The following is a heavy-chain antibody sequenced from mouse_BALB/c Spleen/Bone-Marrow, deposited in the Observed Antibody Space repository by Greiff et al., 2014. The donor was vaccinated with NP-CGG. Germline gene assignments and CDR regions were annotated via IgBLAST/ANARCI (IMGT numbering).Heavy chain of an antibody. Sequence: QVQLQQSGAELVRPGTSLKVSCQASGYVFTDFLLEWVKQRPGQGLEWVGVINPGSGGTNYNEKFKDKATLTADRPSSTAYMQLSSLTSDDSAAYFCARSRDYYDNNSFAYWGQGTLVTVSA. J-gene: IGHJ3*01. CDR3: ARSRDYYDNNSFAY. V-gene: IGHV1-54*03. CDR2: INPGSGGT. D-gene: IGHD1-1*01. CDR1: GYVFTDFL.